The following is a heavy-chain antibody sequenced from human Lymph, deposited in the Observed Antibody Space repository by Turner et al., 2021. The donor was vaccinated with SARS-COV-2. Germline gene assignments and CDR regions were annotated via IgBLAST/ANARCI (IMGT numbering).Heavy chain of an antibody. D-gene: IGHD5-12*01. CDR1: GFTFSSSA. Sequence: QVQLVESGGGVVQPGMSLRLSCAASGFTFSSSAMHWVRQAPGKGLEWVALISYDGSNKYYADSVKGRFTISRDNSKNTLYLQMNSLRADDTAVYYCARDMGGFTDYWGQGTLVTVSS. V-gene: IGHV3-30-3*01. J-gene: IGHJ4*02. CDR2: ISYDGSNK. CDR3: ARDMGGFTDY.